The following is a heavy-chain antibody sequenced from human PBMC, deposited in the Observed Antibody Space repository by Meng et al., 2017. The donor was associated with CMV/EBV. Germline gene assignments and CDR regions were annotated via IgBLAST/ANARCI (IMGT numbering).Heavy chain of an antibody. CDR1: GGSFSGYY. J-gene: IGHJ4*02. D-gene: IGHD1-26*01. V-gene: IGHV4-34*01. Sequence: QVQLPQCGAGLVKPSEPLSPTCAVYGGSFSGYYWSWIPQPPGKGLEWIGEINHSGSTNYNPSLKSRVTISVDTSKNQFSLKLSSVTAADTAVYYCARGGGGEWELLHYFDYWGQGTLVTVSS. CDR3: ARGGGGEWELLHYFDY. CDR2: INHSGST.